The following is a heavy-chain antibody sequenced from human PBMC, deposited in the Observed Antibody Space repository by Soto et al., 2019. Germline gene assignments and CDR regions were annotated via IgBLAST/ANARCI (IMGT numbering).Heavy chain of an antibody. D-gene: IGHD4-17*01. V-gene: IGHV3-15*07. Sequence: EVQLVESGGGLVKPGGSLRLSCAASGFTFNNAWMNWVRQARGNGLEWVGRIKSKSDGGTTDFAAPGKGRFTISRDNSNTTLYLQMNSLKTEDTAVYSCTAFGHYGGNSTFDYWGQGTLVTVSS. CDR3: TAFGHYGGNSTFDY. CDR2: IKSKSDGGTT. CDR1: GFTFNNAW. J-gene: IGHJ4*02.